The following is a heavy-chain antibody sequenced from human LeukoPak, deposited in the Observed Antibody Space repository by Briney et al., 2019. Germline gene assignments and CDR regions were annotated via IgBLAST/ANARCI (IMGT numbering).Heavy chain of an antibody. J-gene: IGHJ4*02. CDR2: IYADGST. CDR1: GFIVSDND. D-gene: IGHD3-3*01. CDR3: AKRSVPGRPGY. Sequence: GGSLRLSCAASGFIVSDNDIKWVRQAPGKRLEWVSLIYADGSTHYTDSVKGRFSISRDNSQNTVYLQMNSLRGEDTAVYFCAKRSVPGRPGYWGQGALVTVSS. V-gene: IGHV3-66*04.